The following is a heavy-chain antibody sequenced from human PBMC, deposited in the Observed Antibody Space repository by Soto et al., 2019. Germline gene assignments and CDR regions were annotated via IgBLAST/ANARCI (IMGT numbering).Heavy chain of an antibody. D-gene: IGHD2-8*01. CDR2: LYSGGST. CDR1: GFTVSGNY. CDR3: ARGAYNGAYDM. J-gene: IGHJ3*02. V-gene: IGHV3-53*01. Sequence: QLVESGGGLIQPGGSLRLSCVVSGFTVSGNYMTWVRQAPGKGLEWVSVLYSGGSTYYADSVKGRSTISRGDSKNTLYLQMSSMRAEDTAVYYCARGAYNGAYDMWGQGTVVTVSS.